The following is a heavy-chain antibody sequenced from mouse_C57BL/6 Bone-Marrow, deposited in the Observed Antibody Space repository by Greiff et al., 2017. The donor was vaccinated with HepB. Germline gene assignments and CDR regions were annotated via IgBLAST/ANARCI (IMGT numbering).Heavy chain of an antibody. CDR1: GFSLTSYG. CDR2: IWSGGST. CDR3: AGGLRRRGFAY. V-gene: IGHV2-2*01. Sequence: QVQLKESGPGLVQPSQSLSITCTVSGFSLTSYGVHWVRQSPGKGLEWLGVIWSGGSTDYNAAFISRLSISKDNSKSQVFFKMNSLQADDTAIYYIAGGLRRRGFAYWGQGTLVTVSA. J-gene: IGHJ3*01. D-gene: IGHD2-4*01.